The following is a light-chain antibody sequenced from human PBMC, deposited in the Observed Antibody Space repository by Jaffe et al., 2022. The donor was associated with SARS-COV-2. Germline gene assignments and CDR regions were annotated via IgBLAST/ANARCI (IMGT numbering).Light chain of an antibody. V-gene: IGLV1-51*02. CDR2: ENN. J-gene: IGLJ2*01. CDR1: NSNIGKNY. Sequence: QSVLTQPPSVSAAPGQKVTIFCSGSNSNIGKNYVSWYQQLPGTAPKVLIFENNKRPSGIPDRFSGSKSGTSATLGITGLQTGDEADYYCLTWDSSLNSLLFGGGTKLTVL. CDR3: LTWDSSLNSLL.